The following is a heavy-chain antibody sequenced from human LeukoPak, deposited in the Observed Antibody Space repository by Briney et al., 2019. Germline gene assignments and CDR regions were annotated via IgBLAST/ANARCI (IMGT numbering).Heavy chain of an antibody. CDR1: GFTFSSYA. CDR2: ISGSGGST. Sequence: GGSLRLSCAASGFTFSSYAMSWVRQAQGKGLEWVSAISGSGGSTYYADSVKGRFTISRDNAKNSLYLQMNSLRAEDTAVYYCARGPAIAVWGKGTTVTVSS. D-gene: IGHD6-13*01. CDR3: ARGPAIAV. V-gene: IGHV3-23*01. J-gene: IGHJ6*04.